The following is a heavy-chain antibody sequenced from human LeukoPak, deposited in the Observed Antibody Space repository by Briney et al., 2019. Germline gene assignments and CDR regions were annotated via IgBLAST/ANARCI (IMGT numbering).Heavy chain of an antibody. Sequence: QPGGSLRLSCAASGFTFSSYAMHWVRQAPGKGLEWVAVILYDASNKYYADSVKGRFTISRDNSKNTLYLQMNSLRAEDTAVYYCAKDLSGPTVTRDPYFDYWGQGTLVTVSS. CDR1: GFTFSSYA. CDR2: ILYDASNK. D-gene: IGHD4-17*01. V-gene: IGHV3-30-3*01. CDR3: AKDLSGPTVTRDPYFDY. J-gene: IGHJ4*02.